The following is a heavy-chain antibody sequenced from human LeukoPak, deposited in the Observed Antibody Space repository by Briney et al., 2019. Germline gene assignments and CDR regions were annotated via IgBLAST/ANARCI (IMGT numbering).Heavy chain of an antibody. D-gene: IGHD3-9*01. V-gene: IGHV3-NL1*01. J-gene: IGHJ6*03. CDR1: GFTFSSYG. Sequence: GGSLRLSCAASGFTFSSYGMHWVRQAPGKGLEWVSVIYKNAITYYADSVKGRFTISRDNSKNTLYLQMNSLRAEDTAVYYCAKGDFNILTGYSYYYYMDVWGKGTTVTISS. CDR3: AKGDFNILTGYSYYYYMDV. CDR2: IYKNAIT.